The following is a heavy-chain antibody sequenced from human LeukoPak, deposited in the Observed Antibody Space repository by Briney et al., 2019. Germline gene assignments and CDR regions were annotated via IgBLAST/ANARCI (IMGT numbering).Heavy chain of an antibody. CDR1: GFTFDDYA. J-gene: IGHJ4*02. CDR2: ISWNSNSI. CDR3: AKDVYYGSGREGVIDY. V-gene: IGHV3-9*01. Sequence: GRSLRLSCAASGFTFDDYAMHWVRQAPGEGLEWVSGISWNSNSIGYADSVKGRFTISRDNAKNSLYLQMNSLRAEDTALYYCAKDVYYGSGREGVIDYWGQGTLVTVSS. D-gene: IGHD3-10*01.